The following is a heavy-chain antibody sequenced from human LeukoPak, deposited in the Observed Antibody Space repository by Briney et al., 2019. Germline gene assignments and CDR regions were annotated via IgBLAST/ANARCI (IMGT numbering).Heavy chain of an antibody. Sequence: ASVKVSCKASGYTFTSYAMHWVRQAPGQRLEWMGWINAGNDNTKYSQKFQGRVTITRDTSASTAYMELSSLRSEDTAVYYCARGLLWFGELLPESHFDYWGQGTLVTVSS. V-gene: IGHV1-3*01. D-gene: IGHD3-10*01. CDR1: GYTFTSYA. CDR3: ARGLLWFGELLPESHFDY. J-gene: IGHJ4*02. CDR2: INAGNDNT.